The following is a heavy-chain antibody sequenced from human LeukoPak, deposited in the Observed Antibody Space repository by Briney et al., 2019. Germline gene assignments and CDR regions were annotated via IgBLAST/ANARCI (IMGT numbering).Heavy chain of an antibody. CDR1: GYTFSGYY. Sequence: ASVKVSCKASGYTFSGYYIHWARQAPGQGLEWMGWINPNSGGTNYAQKFQGRVTMTRDTSISTAYMELSRLRSDDTAVYYCARDDCSSTSCYNWFDPWGQGTLVTVSS. CDR2: INPNSGGT. CDR3: ARDDCSSTSCYNWFDP. J-gene: IGHJ5*02. V-gene: IGHV1-2*02. D-gene: IGHD2-2*01.